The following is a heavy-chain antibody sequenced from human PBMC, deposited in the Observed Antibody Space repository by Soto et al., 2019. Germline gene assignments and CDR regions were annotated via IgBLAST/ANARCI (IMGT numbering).Heavy chain of an antibody. CDR2: ISGVGGSV. CDR1: GFTFNNFA. CDR3: AGGGLVGAYDY. V-gene: IGHV3-23*01. J-gene: IGHJ4*02. Sequence: GGSLRLSCTGSGFTFNNFAMGWVRQAPGKGLEWVSVISGVGGSVFYADSLKGRFTISRDNSKNTLYLQMNSLRADDTAVYYCAGGGLVGAYDYWGQGALVTAPQ. D-gene: IGHD1-26*01.